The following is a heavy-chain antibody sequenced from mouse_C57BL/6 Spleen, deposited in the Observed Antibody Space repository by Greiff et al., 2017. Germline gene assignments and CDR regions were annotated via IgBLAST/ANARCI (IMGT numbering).Heavy chain of an antibody. CDR1: GYTFTSYW. Sequence: VKLQQPGAELVRPGSSVKLSCKASGYTFTSYWMHWVKQRPIQGLEWIGNIDPSDSETHYNQKFKYKATLTVDKSSSTAYMQLSSLTSEDSAVYYCARWGDSSGYAMDYWGQGTSVTVSS. CDR3: ARWGDSSGYAMDY. J-gene: IGHJ4*01. V-gene: IGHV1-52*01. CDR2: IDPSDSET. D-gene: IGHD3-2*02.